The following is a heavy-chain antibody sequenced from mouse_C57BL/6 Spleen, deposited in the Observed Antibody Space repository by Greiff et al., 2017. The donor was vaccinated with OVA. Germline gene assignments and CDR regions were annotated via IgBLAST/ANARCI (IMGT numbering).Heavy chain of an antibody. D-gene: IGHD1-1*01. J-gene: IGHJ4*01. CDR3: TRYGSSYDYARDN. V-gene: IGHV5-9-1*02. CDR2: ISSGGDYI. Sequence: EVMLVESGEGLVKPGGSLKLSCAASGFTFSSYAMSWVRQTPEKRLEWVAYISSGGDYIYYADTVKGRFTISRDNARNTLYLQMSSLKSEDTAMYYCTRYGSSYDYARDNRGQGTSVTVSS. CDR1: GFTFSSYA.